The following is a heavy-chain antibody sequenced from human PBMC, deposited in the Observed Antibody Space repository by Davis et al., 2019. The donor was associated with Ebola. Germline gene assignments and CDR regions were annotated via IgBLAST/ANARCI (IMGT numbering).Heavy chain of an antibody. CDR1: GGFVSSGGSS. CDR3: ARSQTTVVTDLTY. CDR2: YYYTGRT. D-gene: IGHD4-23*01. Sequence: MPSETLSLTCAVYGGFVSSGGSSWSWLRQPPGKGLEWIGYYYYTGRTYYNPSLKSRVTISIDTSKNPFSLKLSSVTAAETAVYYCARSQTTVVTDLTYWGQGTRVTVSS. J-gene: IGHJ4*02. V-gene: IGHV4-30-4*07.